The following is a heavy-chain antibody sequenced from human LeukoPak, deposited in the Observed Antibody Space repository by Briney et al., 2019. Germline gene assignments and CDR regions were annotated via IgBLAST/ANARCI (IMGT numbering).Heavy chain of an antibody. J-gene: IGHJ6*02. CDR2: IYYSGST. D-gene: IGHD3-3*01. CDR1: GGSIGSGGYY. Sequence: SQTLSLTCTVSGGSIGSGGYYWSWIRQHPGKGLEWIGYIYYSGSTYYNPSLKSRVTISVDTSKNQFSLKLSSVTAADTAVYYCARDGPLRSYYYGMDVWGQGTTVTVSS. V-gene: IGHV4-31*03. CDR3: ARDGPLRSYYYGMDV.